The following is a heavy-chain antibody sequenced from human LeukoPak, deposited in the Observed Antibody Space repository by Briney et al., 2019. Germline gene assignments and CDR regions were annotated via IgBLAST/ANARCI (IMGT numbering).Heavy chain of an antibody. CDR3: ARAFDDSSGFYGMDV. V-gene: IGHV3-48*01. CDR1: GFTFSSYS. CDR2: ISSSSSTI. J-gene: IGHJ6*02. Sequence: GGSLRLSCAASGFTFSSYSMNWVRQAPGKGLEWVSYISSSSSTIYYADSVKGRFTISRDNSKNTLYLQMNSLRAEDTAVYYCARAFDDSSGFYGMDVWGQGTTVTVSS. D-gene: IGHD3-22*01.